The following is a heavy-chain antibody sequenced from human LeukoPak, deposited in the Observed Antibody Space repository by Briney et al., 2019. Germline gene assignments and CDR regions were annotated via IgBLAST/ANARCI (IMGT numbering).Heavy chain of an antibody. Sequence: GRSLRLSCAASGFTFSSYAMHWVRQAPGKGLEWVAVILHDGSNKQYADSVKGRFTISRDNSKNTLYLQMNSLRAEDTALYYCARDYDYGDYPGYWGQGTLVTVSS. CDR2: ILHDGSNK. D-gene: IGHD4-17*01. CDR1: GFTFSSYA. J-gene: IGHJ4*02. V-gene: IGHV3-30*03. CDR3: ARDYDYGDYPGY.